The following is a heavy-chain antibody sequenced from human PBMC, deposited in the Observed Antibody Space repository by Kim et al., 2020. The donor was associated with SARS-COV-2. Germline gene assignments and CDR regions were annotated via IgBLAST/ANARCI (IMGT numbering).Heavy chain of an antibody. J-gene: IGHJ4*02. CDR1: GGSFSGYY. CDR2: INHSGST. D-gene: IGHD6-6*01. Sequence: SETLSLTCAVYGGSFSGYYWSWIRQPPGKGLEWIGEINHSGSTNYNPSLKSRVTISVDTSKNQFSLKLSSVTAADTAVYYCARLYSSSSEDYWGQGTLVTVSS. V-gene: IGHV4-34*01. CDR3: ARLYSSSSEDY.